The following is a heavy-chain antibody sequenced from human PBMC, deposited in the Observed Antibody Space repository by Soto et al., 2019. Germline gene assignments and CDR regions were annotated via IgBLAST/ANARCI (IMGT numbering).Heavy chain of an antibody. D-gene: IGHD3-22*01. CDR1: GYIFTNHY. CDR2: INPRGGST. CDR3: ARADYYDSSGFSYDC. J-gene: IGHJ4*02. V-gene: IGHV1-46*01. Sequence: QVQLVQSGAEVKKPGASVKVSCKASGYIFTNHYIHWVRQAPGQGLEWMGIINPRGGSTNYLQKFRGRITMTRDTSTSTVYMELSSLRSEDTAVYFCARADYYDSSGFSYDCWGQGSLVTVSS.